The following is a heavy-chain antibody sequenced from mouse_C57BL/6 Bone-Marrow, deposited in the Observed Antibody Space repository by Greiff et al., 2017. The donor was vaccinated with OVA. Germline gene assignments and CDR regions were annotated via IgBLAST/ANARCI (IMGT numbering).Heavy chain of an antibody. Sequence: VKLMESGAELVRPGTSVKVSCKASGYAFTNYLIEWVKQRPGQGLEWIGVINPGSGGTNYNEKFKGKATLTADKSSSTAYMQLSSLTSEDSAVYFCALLVWAWFAYWGQGTLVTVSA. V-gene: IGHV1-54*01. CDR3: ALLVWAWFAY. J-gene: IGHJ3*01. D-gene: IGHD1-1*01. CDR2: INPGSGGT. CDR1: GYAFTNYL.